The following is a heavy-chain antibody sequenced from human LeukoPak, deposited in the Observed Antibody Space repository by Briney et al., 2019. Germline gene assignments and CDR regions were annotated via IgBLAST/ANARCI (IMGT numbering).Heavy chain of an antibody. CDR2: IYYSGST. CDR1: GVSISSGGYY. J-gene: IGHJ3*02. Sequence: PSETLSLTCTVSGVSISSGGYYWSWIRQHPGKGLGWIGYIYYSGSTYYNPSLKSRVTISVDTSKNQFSLKLSSVTAADTAVYYCARDLRGDDAFDIWGQGTMVTVSS. V-gene: IGHV4-31*03. CDR3: ARDLRGDDAFDI.